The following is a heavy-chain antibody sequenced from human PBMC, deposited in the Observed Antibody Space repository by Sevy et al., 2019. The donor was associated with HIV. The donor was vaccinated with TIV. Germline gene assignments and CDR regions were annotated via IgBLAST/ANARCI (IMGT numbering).Heavy chain of an antibody. CDR1: GYTFTSYD. CDR2: MNPNSGNT. Sequence: ASVKGSCKASGYTFTSYDINWVRQATGQGLEWMGWMNPNSGNTGYAQKFQGRVTMTRNTSISTAYMELSSLRSEDTAVYYCAITPGKGIAARPNKNYYYYGMDVWGQGTTVTVSS. J-gene: IGHJ6*02. V-gene: IGHV1-8*01. CDR3: AITPGKGIAARPNKNYYYYGMDV. D-gene: IGHD6-6*01.